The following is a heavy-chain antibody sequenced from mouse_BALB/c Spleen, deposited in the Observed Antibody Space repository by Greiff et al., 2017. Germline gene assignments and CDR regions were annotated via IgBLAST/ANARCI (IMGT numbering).Heavy chain of an antibody. Sequence: VQLHQSGAELVRPGALVKLSCKASGFNIQDYYMHWVKQRHEQGLEWIGWIDPENGNTIYDPKFQGKASITADTSSNTAYLQLSSLTSEDTAVDDCARWLLRSYAMDYWGQGTSVTVSS. D-gene: IGHD2-3*01. CDR1: GFNIQDYY. CDR2: IDPENGNT. J-gene: IGHJ4*01. V-gene: IGHV14-1*02. CDR3: ARWLLRSYAMDY.